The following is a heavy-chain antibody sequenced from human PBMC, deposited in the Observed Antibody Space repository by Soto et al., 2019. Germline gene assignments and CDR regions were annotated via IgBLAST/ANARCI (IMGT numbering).Heavy chain of an antibody. CDR3: ARQVVDGTVTGSGSFEY. D-gene: IGHD3-10*01. CDR1: GGSTSSSFYY. V-gene: IGHV4-39*01. CDR2: FYYSGST. J-gene: IGHJ4*02. Sequence: SETLSLTCTVSGGSTSSSFYYWGWIRQPPGKGLEWIGSFYYSGSTYYYTSLKSRVTISGDTSENQISLKLSSVTAADTAVYYCARQVVDGTVTGSGSFEYWGQGTLVTVSS.